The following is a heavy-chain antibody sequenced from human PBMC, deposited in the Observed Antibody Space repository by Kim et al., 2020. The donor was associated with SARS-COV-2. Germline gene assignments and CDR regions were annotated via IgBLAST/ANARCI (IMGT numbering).Heavy chain of an antibody. CDR1: GYTFTSYA. CDR3: ASPLTSYSSSSVIHQSYYYGMDV. V-gene: IGHV7-4-1*02. Sequence: ASVKVSCKASGYTFTSYAMNWVRQAPGQGLEWMGWINTNTGNPTYAQGFTGRFVFSLDTSVSTAYLQISSLKAEDTAVYYCASPLTSYSSSSVIHQSYYYGMDVWGQGTTVTVSS. D-gene: IGHD6-6*01. J-gene: IGHJ6*02. CDR2: INTNTGNP.